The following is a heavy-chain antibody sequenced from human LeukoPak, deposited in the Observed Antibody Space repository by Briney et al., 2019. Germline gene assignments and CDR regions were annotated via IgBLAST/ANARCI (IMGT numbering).Heavy chain of an antibody. CDR3: ARHEDPLPGAFDY. Sequence: SETLSLTCTVSGGSISSYYWSWIRQPPGKGLEWIGYIYYSGSTNYNPSLKSRVTISVDTSKNQFSLKLSSVTAADTAAYYCARHEDPLPGAFDYWGQGTLVTVSS. CDR2: IYYSGST. CDR1: GGSISSYY. J-gene: IGHJ4*02. V-gene: IGHV4-59*08. D-gene: IGHD2-15*01.